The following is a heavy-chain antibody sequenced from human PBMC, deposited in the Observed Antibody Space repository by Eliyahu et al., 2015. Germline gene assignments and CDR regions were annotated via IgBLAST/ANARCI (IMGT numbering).Heavy chain of an antibody. CDR3: ARYVSRERITIFGVVMMNDAFDI. J-gene: IGHJ3*02. CDR2: IYYSGST. D-gene: IGHD3-3*01. Sequence: QVQLQESGPGLVKPSQTLSLTCXFPXGXISXGXSYWXXXXQHPGKGLEWIGYIYYSGSTYYNPSLKSRVTISVDTSKNQFSLKLSSVTAADTAVYYCARYVSRERITIFGVVMMNDAFDIWGQGTMVTVSS. CDR1: XGXISXGXSY. V-gene: IGHV4-31*03.